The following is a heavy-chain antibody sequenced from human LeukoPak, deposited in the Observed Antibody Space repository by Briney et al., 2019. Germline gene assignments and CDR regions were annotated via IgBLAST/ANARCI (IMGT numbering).Heavy chain of an antibody. CDR1: GFTFSSYG. CDR3: ARPGGYSSSWYYGMDV. J-gene: IGHJ6*02. D-gene: IGHD6-13*01. V-gene: IGHV3-33*01. CDR2: IWYDGSNK. Sequence: PGGSLRLSCAASGFTFSSYGMHWVRQAPGKGLEWVAVIWYDGSNKYYADSVKGRFTISRDNSKNTLYLQMNSLRAEDTAVYYCARPGGYSSSWYYGMDVWGQGTTVTVSS.